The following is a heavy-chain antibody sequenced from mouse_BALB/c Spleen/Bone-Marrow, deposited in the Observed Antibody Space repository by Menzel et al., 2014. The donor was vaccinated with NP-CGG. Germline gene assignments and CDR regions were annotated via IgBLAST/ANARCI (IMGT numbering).Heavy chain of an antibody. CDR1: GFNIKDTY. D-gene: IGHD1-1*01. J-gene: IGHJ3*01. CDR2: IDPANGNT. Sequence: VQLQQSGAELVKPGASVKLSCTASGFNIKDTYMHWVKQRPEQSLERIGRIDPANGNTKYDPKFQGKATITADTSSNTAYLQLSSLTSEDTAVYYCAPYYYGSSLFAYWGQGTLVTVSA. CDR3: APYYYGSSLFAY. V-gene: IGHV14-3*02.